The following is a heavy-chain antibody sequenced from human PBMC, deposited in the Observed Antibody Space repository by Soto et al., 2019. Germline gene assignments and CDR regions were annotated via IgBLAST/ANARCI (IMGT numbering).Heavy chain of an antibody. Sequence: ASVKVSCKASGDTFSSYAISWVRQAPGQGLEWMGGIIPIFGTANYAQKFQGRVTITADESTSTAYMELSSLRSEDTAVYYCARDSEAHSYGFGYWGQGTLVTVSS. D-gene: IGHD5-18*01. CDR1: GDTFSSYA. CDR2: IIPIFGTA. J-gene: IGHJ4*02. V-gene: IGHV1-69*13. CDR3: ARDSEAHSYGFGY.